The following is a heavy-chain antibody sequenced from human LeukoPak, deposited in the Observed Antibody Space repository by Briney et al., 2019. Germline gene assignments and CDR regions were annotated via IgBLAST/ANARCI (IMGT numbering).Heavy chain of an antibody. CDR2: INKDARQT. CDR1: GFTFRTSW. CDR3: ATSLDAPGNY. J-gene: IGHJ4*02. D-gene: IGHD3-9*01. Sequence: GGSLRLSCVVSGFTFRTSWMAWVRQAPGKGLGWLANINKDARQTYYVDSVKGRFTISRDNAENSLYLQMNSLRAEDTAVYYCATSLDAPGNYWGQGSLVTVSS. V-gene: IGHV3-7*01.